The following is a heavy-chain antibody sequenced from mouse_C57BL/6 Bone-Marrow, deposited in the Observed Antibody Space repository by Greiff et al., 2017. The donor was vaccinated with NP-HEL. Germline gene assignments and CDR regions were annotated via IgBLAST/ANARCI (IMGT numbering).Heavy chain of an antibody. J-gene: IGHJ1*03. CDR2: ISYSGST. D-gene: IGHD1-1*01. Sequence: EVKLVESGPGLAKPSQTLSLTCSVTGYSITSDYWNWIRKFPGNKLEYMGYISYSGSTYYNPSLKSRISITRDTSKNQYYLQLNSVTTEDTATYYCAKVPATTVVATHWYFDVWGTGTTVTVSS. V-gene: IGHV3-8*01. CDR3: AKVPATTVVATHWYFDV. CDR1: GYSITSDY.